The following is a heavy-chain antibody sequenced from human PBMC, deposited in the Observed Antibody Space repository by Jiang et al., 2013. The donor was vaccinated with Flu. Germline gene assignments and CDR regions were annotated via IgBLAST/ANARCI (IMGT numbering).Heavy chain of an antibody. CDR3: ARVPRGNVYYYYGMDV. V-gene: IGHV6-1*01. J-gene: IGHJ6*02. Sequence: YAVSVKSRITINPDTSKNQFSLQLNSVTPEDTAVYYCARVPRGNVYYYYGMDVWGQGTTVTVSS. D-gene: IGHD4-23*01.